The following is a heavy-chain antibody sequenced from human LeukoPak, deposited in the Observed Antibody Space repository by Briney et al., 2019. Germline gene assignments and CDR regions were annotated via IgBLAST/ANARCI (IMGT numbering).Heavy chain of an antibody. CDR3: ARASRVATTHFDY. CDR2: IIPIFGTA. CDR1: GGTFSSYA. J-gene: IGHJ4*02. D-gene: IGHD5-12*01. Sequence: LGASVKVSCKASGGTFSSYAISWVRQAPGQGLEWMGGIIPIFGTANYAQKFQGRVTITADESTSTAYMELSSLRSEDTAVYYCARASRVATTHFDYWGQGTLVTVSS. V-gene: IGHV1-69*13.